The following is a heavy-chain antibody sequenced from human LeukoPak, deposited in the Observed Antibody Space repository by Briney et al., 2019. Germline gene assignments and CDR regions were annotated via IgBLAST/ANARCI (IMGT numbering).Heavy chain of an antibody. V-gene: IGHV4-34*01. CDR2: INHSGST. CDR1: GGSFSGYY. D-gene: IGHD3-10*01. J-gene: IGHJ4*02. Sequence: SETLSLTCAVYGGSFSGYYWSWIRQPPGKELEWIGEINHSGSTNYNPSLKSRVTISVDTSKNQFSLKLSSVTAADTAVYYCARYPQGATGTWFGELSHFDYWGQGTLVTVSS. CDR3: ARYPQGATGTWFGELSHFDY.